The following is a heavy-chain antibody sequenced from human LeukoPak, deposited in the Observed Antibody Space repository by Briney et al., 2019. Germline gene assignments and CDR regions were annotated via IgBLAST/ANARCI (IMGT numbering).Heavy chain of an antibody. V-gene: IGHV3-48*03. CDR3: ASDPESSSPYGNY. D-gene: IGHD6-6*01. J-gene: IGHJ4*02. CDR2: ISSSGSTI. CDR1: GFAFSSYE. Sequence: GGSLRLFCAASGFAFSSYEMNWVRQAPGKGLEWVSYISSSGSTIYYADSVKGRFTISRDNAKNSLYLQMNSLRAEDTAVYYCASDPESSSPYGNYWGQGTLVTVSS.